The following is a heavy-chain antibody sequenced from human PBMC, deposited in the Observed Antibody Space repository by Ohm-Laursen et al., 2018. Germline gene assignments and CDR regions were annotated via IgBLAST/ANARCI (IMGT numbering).Heavy chain of an antibody. V-gene: IGHV4-61*01. CDR1: GGSVSSGSYY. D-gene: IGHD6-6*01. CDR3: ATSKWAHIAARVWGYFDL. J-gene: IGHJ2*01. CDR2: FYYSGST. Sequence: SDTLSLTCTVSGGSVSSGSYYWSWIRQLPGKGLEWIGYFYYSGSTKYNPSLKSRVTISVDTSKNQFSLKLSSVTAADTAVYYCATSKWAHIAARVWGYFDLWGRGTLVTVSS.